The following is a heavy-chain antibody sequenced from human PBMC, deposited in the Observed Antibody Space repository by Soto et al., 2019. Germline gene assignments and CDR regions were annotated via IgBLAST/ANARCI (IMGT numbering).Heavy chain of an antibody. V-gene: IGHV3-7*01. CDR2: IKQDGSEK. Sequence: LRLSCAASGFTFSSYWMSWVRQAPGKGLEWVANIKQDGSEKYYVDSVKGRFTISRDNAKNSLYLQMNSLRAEDTAVYYCARDLRFPHHIWGFLAAFDIWGQGTMVTVSS. D-gene: IGHD3-16*01. J-gene: IGHJ3*02. CDR3: ARDLRFPHHIWGFLAAFDI. CDR1: GFTFSSYW.